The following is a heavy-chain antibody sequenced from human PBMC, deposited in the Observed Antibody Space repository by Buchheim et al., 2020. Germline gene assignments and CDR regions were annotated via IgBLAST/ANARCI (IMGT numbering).Heavy chain of an antibody. CDR1: GYTFTSYY. D-gene: IGHD2-2*01. CDR3: ARDGGYCSSTSCYYPRPYYYYYMDV. J-gene: IGHJ6*03. V-gene: IGHV1-46*01. Sequence: QVQLVQSGAEVKKPGASVKVSCKASGYTFTSYYMHWVRQAPGQGLEWMGIINPSGGSTSYAQKFQGRVTMTRDTSTSTFYMELSSLRSEDTAVYYCARDGGYCSSTSCYYPRPYYYYYMDVWGKGTT. CDR2: INPSGGST.